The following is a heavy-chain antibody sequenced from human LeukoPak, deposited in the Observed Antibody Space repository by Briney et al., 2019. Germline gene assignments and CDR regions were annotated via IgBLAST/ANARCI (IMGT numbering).Heavy chain of an antibody. V-gene: IGHV3-30*18. CDR3: AKDSRWRSLGLPDY. CDR1: GFTFSSYG. J-gene: IGHJ4*02. D-gene: IGHD3-16*01. Sequence: GRSLRLSCAASGFTFSSYGMHWVRQAPGKGLEWVAVISYDGSNKYYADSVKGRFTISRDNSKNTLYLQMSSLRAEDTAVYYCAKDSRWRSLGLPDYWGQGTLVTVSS. CDR2: ISYDGSNK.